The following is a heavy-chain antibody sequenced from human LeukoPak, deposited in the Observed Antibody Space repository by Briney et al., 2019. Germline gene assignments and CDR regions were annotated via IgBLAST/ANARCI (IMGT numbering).Heavy chain of an antibody. J-gene: IGHJ4*02. CDR3: AKPLIHYYDSSGYY. CDR1: GFTFSSYS. Sequence: PGGSLRLSCAASGFTFSSYSMNWVRQAPGKGLEWVSSISSSSSYIYYADSVKGRFTISRDNAKNTLYLQMNSLRAEDTAVYYCAKPLIHYYDSSGYYWGQGTLVTVSS. V-gene: IGHV3-21*04. D-gene: IGHD3-22*01. CDR2: ISSSSSYI.